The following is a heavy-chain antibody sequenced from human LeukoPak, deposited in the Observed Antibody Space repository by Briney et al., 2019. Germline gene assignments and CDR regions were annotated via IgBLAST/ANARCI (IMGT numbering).Heavy chain of an antibody. CDR1: GGTFSSYA. Sequence: SVKVSCKASGGTFSSYAISWVRQAPGQGLEWMGGIIPIFGTANYAQKFQGRVTITTDESTNTAYMELSSLRSEDTAVYYCAGSVATAMARDYYYYMDVWGKGTTVTVSS. J-gene: IGHJ6*03. V-gene: IGHV1-69*05. CDR2: IIPIFGTA. CDR3: AGSVATAMARDYYYYMDV. D-gene: IGHD5-18*01.